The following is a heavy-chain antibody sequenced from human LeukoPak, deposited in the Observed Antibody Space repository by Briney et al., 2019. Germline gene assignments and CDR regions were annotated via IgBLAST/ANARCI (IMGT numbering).Heavy chain of an antibody. V-gene: IGHV3-48*01. CDR3: ARGDYYDSSGYPHFDY. D-gene: IGHD3-22*01. CDR2: MTSDTRTI. J-gene: IGHJ4*02. Sequence: PGGSLRLSCAASGFRFSVYSMNWIRQAPGKGLEWISYMTSDTRTIHYSDSVQGRFTISRDNSKNTLYLQMNSLRAEDTAVYYCARGDYYDSSGYPHFDYWGQGTLVTVSS. CDR1: GFRFSVYS.